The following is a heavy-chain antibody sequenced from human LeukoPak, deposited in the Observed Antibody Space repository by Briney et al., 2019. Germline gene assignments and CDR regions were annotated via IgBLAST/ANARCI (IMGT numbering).Heavy chain of an antibody. J-gene: IGHJ4*02. D-gene: IGHD6-19*01. Sequence: ASVKVSCKASGYTFTNYGISWVRQAPGQGLEWMGWISAYNGNTNYAQKFQGRITMTTDTSTSTAYMELRSLRSDDTAVYYCARDLKMGYSSGRYSWGTGSSNDYWGQGTLVTVSS. V-gene: IGHV1-18*01. CDR1: GYTFTNYG. CDR3: ARDLKMGYSSGRYSWGTGSSNDY. CDR2: ISAYNGNT.